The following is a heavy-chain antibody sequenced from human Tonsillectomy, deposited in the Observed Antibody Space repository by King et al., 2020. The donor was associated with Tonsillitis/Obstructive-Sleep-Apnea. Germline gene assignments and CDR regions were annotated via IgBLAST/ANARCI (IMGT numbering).Heavy chain of an antibody. Sequence: VQLVESGGGVVQPGRSLRLSCAASGFTFSSYAMHWVRQAPGKGLEWGAVISYDGSNKYYADSVKGRFTVSRDNAKNTLYLQMNSLRAEDTAVYYCARDRDYYGSVMSSGGFDPWGQGTLVTVSS. CDR3: ARDRDYYGSVMSSGGFDP. CDR1: GFTFSSYA. V-gene: IGHV3-30*01. CDR2: ISYDGSNK. J-gene: IGHJ5*02. D-gene: IGHD3-10*01.